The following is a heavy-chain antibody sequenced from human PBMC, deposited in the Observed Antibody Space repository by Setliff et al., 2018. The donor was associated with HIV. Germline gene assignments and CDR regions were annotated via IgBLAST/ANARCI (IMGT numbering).Heavy chain of an antibody. V-gene: IGHV3-11*04. Sequence: GGSLRLSCAASGFTFSDYYMSWIRQAPGKGLEWVSYISSSGSTIYYADSVKGRFTISRDNAKTSLYLQMNSLRAEDTAVYYCARDSYGSGSYPKGGADYWGQGTLVTVSS. CDR2: ISSSGSTI. CDR3: ARDSYGSGSYPKGGADY. J-gene: IGHJ4*02. D-gene: IGHD3-10*01. CDR1: GFTFSDYY.